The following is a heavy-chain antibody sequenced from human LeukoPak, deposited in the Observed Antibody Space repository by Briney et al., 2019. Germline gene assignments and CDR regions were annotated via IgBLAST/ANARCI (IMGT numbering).Heavy chain of an antibody. CDR2: IIPIFGTA. J-gene: IGHJ4*02. CDR1: GGSFSSYA. CDR3: ARALNYDFWSGYYDY. D-gene: IGHD3-3*01. Sequence: GSSVKVSCKASGGSFSSYAISWVRQAPGQGLEWMGGIIPIFGTANYAQKFQGRVTITADESTSTAYMELRSLRSEDTAVYYCARALNYDFWSGYYDYWGQGTLVTVSS. V-gene: IGHV1-69*01.